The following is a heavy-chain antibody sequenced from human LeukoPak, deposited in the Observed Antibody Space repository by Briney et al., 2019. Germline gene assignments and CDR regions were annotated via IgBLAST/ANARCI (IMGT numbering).Heavy chain of an antibody. D-gene: IGHD1-1*01. CDR2: INRNNGKT. V-gene: IGHV1-18*01. J-gene: IGHJ4*02. CDR1: GGRSSTYG. CDR3: TRDMGTTTKDPFEY. Sequence: GASVKVSCKISGGRSSTYGINWVRQAPGQGLEWMGWINRNNGKTKYGQQFQGRITLTIDTSTTTSHMEMRSLRADDTAIYYCTRDMGTTTKDPFEYWGQGTLVTVSS.